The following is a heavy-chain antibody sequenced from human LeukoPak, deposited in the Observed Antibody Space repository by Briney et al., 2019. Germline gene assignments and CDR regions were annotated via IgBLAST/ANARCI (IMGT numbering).Heavy chain of an antibody. V-gene: IGHV4-59*01. CDR1: GGSISSYY. Sequence: SETLSLTCTVSGGSISSYYWRWIRQPPGKGLEWIGYIYSSGTTNYNPSLKSRVTISVDTSKNQFSLNLSSVTAADTAVYYCARGPYCTSTKCSANFDFWGQGILVTVSS. D-gene: IGHD2-2*01. CDR3: ARGPYCTSTKCSANFDF. CDR2: IYSSGTT. J-gene: IGHJ4*02.